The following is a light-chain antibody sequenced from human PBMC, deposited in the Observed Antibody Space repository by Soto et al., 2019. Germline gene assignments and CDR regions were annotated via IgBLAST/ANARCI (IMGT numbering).Light chain of an antibody. Sequence: DIQMTQSPSSLSASVGDRVTITCRASQGISNYLAWYQQQPGKPPKLLMYAASTLQSGVPSRFSGSGSGTDFTLPISSLQPEDVATYYCQRYNSVPPVTFGPGTKVNL. CDR3: QRYNSVPPVT. CDR1: QGISNY. J-gene: IGKJ3*01. V-gene: IGKV1-27*01. CDR2: AAS.